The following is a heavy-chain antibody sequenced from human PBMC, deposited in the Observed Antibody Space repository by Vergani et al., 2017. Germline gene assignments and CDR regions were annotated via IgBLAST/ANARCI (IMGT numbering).Heavy chain of an antibody. CDR1: GFTFSSHG. J-gene: IGHJ5*02. V-gene: IGHV3-33*01. Sequence: QVQLVESEGGVVQPGRSLTLSCVASGFTFSSHGMHWVRQAPGKGLEWVAVIWYDGSNKYYGDSVKGRFTISRDNSKNTLYLQMNSLRVEDTAIYYCARWGNEKRLYPWGQGTLVTVSS. CDR2: IWYDGSNK. CDR3: ARWGNEKRLYP. D-gene: IGHD1-1*01.